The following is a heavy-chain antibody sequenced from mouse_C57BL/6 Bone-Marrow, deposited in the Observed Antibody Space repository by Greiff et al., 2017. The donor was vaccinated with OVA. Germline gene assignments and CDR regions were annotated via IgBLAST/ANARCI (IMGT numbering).Heavy chain of an antibody. D-gene: IGHD2-2*01. V-gene: IGHV1-84*01. CDR3: ARSHLLWLRQYYFDY. J-gene: IGHJ2*01. CDR2: IYPGSGNT. CDR1: GYTFTDYY. Sequence: VQLQESGPELVKPGASVKISCKASGYTFTDYYINWVKQRPGQGLEWIGWIYPGSGNTKYNEKFKGKATLTVDTSSSTAYMQLSSLTSEDSAVYFCARSHLLWLRQYYFDYWGQGTTLTVSS.